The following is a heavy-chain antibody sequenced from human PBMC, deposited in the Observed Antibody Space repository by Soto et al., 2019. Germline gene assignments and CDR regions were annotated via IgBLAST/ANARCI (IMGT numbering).Heavy chain of an antibody. J-gene: IGHJ4*02. D-gene: IGHD5-18*01. CDR3: ARETYHSYAYARFDY. CDR2: IYYSGST. V-gene: IGHV4-30-4*01. Sequence: SETLSLTCTVSGGSISSGDYYWSWIRQPPGKGLEWIGYIYYSGSTYYNPSLKSRVTISVDTSKNQFSLKLSSVTAADTAVYYCARETYHSYAYARFDYWGQGTLVTVSS. CDR1: GGSISSGDYY.